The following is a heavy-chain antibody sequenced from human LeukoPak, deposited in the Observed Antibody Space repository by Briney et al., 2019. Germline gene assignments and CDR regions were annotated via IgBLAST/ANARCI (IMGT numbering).Heavy chain of an antibody. Sequence: GESLKISCKGSGYTFTNYWIGWVRQMPGKGLKWMGIIYPGDSETKYSPSFQGQVTISADKSISTAYLQWSSLQASVTAMYYCARLGDGNYDYDSSCSFDIWGQGTMVTVSS. CDR2: IYPGDSET. J-gene: IGHJ3*02. CDR3: ARLGDGNYDYDSSCSFDI. V-gene: IGHV5-51*01. CDR1: GYTFTNYW. D-gene: IGHD3-22*01.